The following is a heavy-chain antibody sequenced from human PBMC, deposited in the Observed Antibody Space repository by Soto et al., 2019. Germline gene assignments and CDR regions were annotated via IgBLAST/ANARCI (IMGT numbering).Heavy chain of an antibody. V-gene: IGHV3-23*01. CDR2: ISSSGGST. CDR1: GFTFSSYA. J-gene: IGHJ4*02. Sequence: EVQLLESGGNLVQPGGSLRLSCAASGFTFSSYAMTWVRQAPGKGLEWVSAISSSGGSTYYADSVKGRFTISRDNSKNTLYLQMNSLRAEDTAVYYCAKDREAADSSSWIDYWGQGTLVTVSS. D-gene: IGHD6-13*01. CDR3: AKDREAADSSSWIDY.